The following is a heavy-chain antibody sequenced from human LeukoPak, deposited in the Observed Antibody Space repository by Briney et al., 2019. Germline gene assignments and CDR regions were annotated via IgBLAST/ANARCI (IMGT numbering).Heavy chain of an antibody. Sequence: GESLKTSWRTSGYSFTSYWIAWVRQMPGKGLEWMGIISPGDSDTRYSPSFQGQVTISADKSITTAYLQWSSLKASDTAMYYCARSGLAAFDVWGQGTVVTVSS. D-gene: IGHD6-25*01. CDR3: ARSGLAAFDV. J-gene: IGHJ3*01. V-gene: IGHV5-51*01. CDR1: GYSFTSYW. CDR2: ISPGDSDT.